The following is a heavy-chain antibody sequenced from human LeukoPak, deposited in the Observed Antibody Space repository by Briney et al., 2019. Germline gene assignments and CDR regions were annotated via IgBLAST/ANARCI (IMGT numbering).Heavy chain of an antibody. J-gene: IGHJ4*02. CDR3: TTDDKDGYNFRDY. D-gene: IGHD5-24*01. V-gene: IGHV3-15*01. Sequence: GRSLRLSCGASGFTFDEYAMHWVRQAPGKGLEWVGRIKSKTDGGTTDYAAPVKGRFTISRDDSKNTLYLQMNSLKTEDTAVYYCTTDDKDGYNFRDYWGQGTLVTVSS. CDR1: GFTFDEYA. CDR2: IKSKTDGGTT.